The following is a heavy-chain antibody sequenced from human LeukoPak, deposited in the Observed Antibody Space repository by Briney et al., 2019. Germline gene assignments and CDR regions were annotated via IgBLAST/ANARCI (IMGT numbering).Heavy chain of an antibody. CDR2: IIPIFGTA. D-gene: IGHD1-26*01. CDR1: GYTFTSYA. CDR3: ARIGSGSYLKDDAFDI. Sequence: SVKVSCKASGYTFTSYAISWVRQAPGQGLKWMGGIIPIFGTANYAQKFQGRVTITADKSTSTAYMELSSLRSEDTAVYYCARIGSGSYLKDDAFDIWGQGTMVTVSS. J-gene: IGHJ3*02. V-gene: IGHV1-69*06.